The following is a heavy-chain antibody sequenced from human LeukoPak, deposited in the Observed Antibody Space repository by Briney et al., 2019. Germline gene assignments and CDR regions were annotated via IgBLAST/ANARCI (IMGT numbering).Heavy chain of an antibody. CDR2: INPNSGGT. D-gene: IGHD5-24*01. Sequence: RASVKVSCKASGGTFSSYAISWVRQAPGQGLEWMGWINPNSGGTNYAQKFQGRVTMTRDTSISTAYMELSRLRSDDTAVYYCARDRASMAYYYYMDVWGKGTTVTVSS. V-gene: IGHV1-2*02. CDR1: GGTFSSYA. CDR3: ARDRASMAYYYYMDV. J-gene: IGHJ6*03.